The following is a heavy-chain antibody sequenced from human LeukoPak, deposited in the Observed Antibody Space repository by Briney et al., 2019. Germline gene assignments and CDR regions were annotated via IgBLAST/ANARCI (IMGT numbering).Heavy chain of an antibody. J-gene: IGHJ5*02. Sequence: SETLSLTCIVSGYSISSGYYWGWIRQPPGKGLEWIGSIYHSGSTYYNPSLKSRVTISVDTSKSQFSLKLSSVTAADTAVYYCARVVGIVGATIDWFDPWGQGTLVTVSS. V-gene: IGHV4-38-2*02. CDR1: GYSISSGYY. CDR2: IYHSGST. CDR3: ARVVGIVGATIDWFDP. D-gene: IGHD1-26*01.